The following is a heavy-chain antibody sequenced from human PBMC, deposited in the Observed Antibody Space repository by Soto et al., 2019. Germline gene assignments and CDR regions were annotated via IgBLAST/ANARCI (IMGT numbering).Heavy chain of an antibody. CDR3: ASSWQQNGMDV. D-gene: IGHD6-13*01. J-gene: IGHJ6*02. V-gene: IGHV3-74*01. CDR1: GFTFSSYW. CDR2: INSDGSST. Sequence: EVQLVESGGGLVQPGGSLRLSCAASGFTFSSYWMHWVRQAPGKGLVWVSRINSDGSSTSYADSVKGRFTISRDNAKTTLYRQMNSLRAEDTAVYYCASSWQQNGMDVWGQGTTVTVPS.